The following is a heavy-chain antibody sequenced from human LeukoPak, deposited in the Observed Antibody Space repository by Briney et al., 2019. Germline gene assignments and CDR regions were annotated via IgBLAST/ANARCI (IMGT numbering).Heavy chain of an antibody. Sequence: ASVKVSCKVPGGSFTNNAISWVRQAPGQGPEWMGRILPIFGTAEYAERFQGRLTLTADKSTTTAYIELTSLKIEDTALYFCTRGKGFVGHFDFWGQGTLVTVSS. J-gene: IGHJ4*02. CDR1: GGSFTNNA. CDR3: TRGKGFVGHFDF. D-gene: IGHD3-3*01. V-gene: IGHV1-69*06. CDR2: ILPIFGTA.